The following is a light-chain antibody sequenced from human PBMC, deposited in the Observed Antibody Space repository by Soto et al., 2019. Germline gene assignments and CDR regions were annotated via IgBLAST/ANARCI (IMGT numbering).Light chain of an antibody. J-gene: IGKJ4*01. Sequence: EVVLTQSPVTLSWSPGERVTLSCRPSQSINSNYLAWYQQKPGQAPRLLIYGASRRATGIPDRFSGSGSGTDFTLTISRLEPEDSAVYYCQQYGSSPSFGGGTKVDIK. CDR3: QQYGSSPS. CDR1: QSINSNY. CDR2: GAS. V-gene: IGKV3-20*01.